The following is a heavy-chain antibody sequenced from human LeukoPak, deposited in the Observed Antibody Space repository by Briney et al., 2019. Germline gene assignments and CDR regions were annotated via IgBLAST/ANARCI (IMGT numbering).Heavy chain of an antibody. CDR1: GYTFTSYY. Sequence: ASVKVSCKASGYTFTSYYVHWVRQAPGQGLEWMGIINPSGGYTGYAQKFQGRVTMIRDTSTSTVYMELSSLRSEDTAVYYCARDLGSDILTGYKKYYFDYWGQGTLVTVSS. V-gene: IGHV1-46*01. D-gene: IGHD3-9*01. CDR3: ARDLGSDILTGYKKYYFDY. J-gene: IGHJ4*02. CDR2: INPSGGYT.